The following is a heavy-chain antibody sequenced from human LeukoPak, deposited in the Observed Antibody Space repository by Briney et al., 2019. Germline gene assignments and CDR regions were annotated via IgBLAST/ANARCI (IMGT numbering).Heavy chain of an antibody. CDR2: IYYSGST. Sequence: SETLSLTCTVSGGSISSYYWSWIRQPPGKGLEWIGYIYYSGSTNYNPPLQSRVTISEDTSKNQFSLKLSSVTAADTAVYYGARGLIGYCSGGSCYRGYFDYWGQGTLVTVSS. CDR1: GGSISSYY. V-gene: IGHV4-59*01. J-gene: IGHJ4*02. D-gene: IGHD2-15*01. CDR3: ARGLIGYCSGGSCYRGYFDY.